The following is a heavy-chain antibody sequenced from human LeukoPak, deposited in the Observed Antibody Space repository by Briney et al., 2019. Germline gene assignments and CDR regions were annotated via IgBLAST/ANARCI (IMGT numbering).Heavy chain of an antibody. Sequence: SVTVSCKASGGTFSSYAIIWVRPAPGQGLEWMGGIIPIFGTANNAQKFKGRVTITTDESTSTAYMELSSLRSEDTAVYYCARHYDSSGYSLTAFDYWGQGTLVTVSS. J-gene: IGHJ4*02. D-gene: IGHD3-22*01. CDR2: IIPIFGTA. V-gene: IGHV1-69*05. CDR1: GGTFSSYA. CDR3: ARHYDSSGYSLTAFDY.